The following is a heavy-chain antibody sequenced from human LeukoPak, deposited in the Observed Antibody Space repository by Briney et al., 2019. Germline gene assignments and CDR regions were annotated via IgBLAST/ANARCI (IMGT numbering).Heavy chain of an antibody. Sequence: SETLSLTCTVSGGSISRSSYYWSWIRQPPGKGLEWIGYMYNSGSTNYNPSLKSRVTISIDTSKNQFSLKLSSVTAADTAVHYCARGYFGVVISNWFDPWGQGTLVTVSS. CDR3: ARGYFGVVISNWFDP. CDR2: MYNSGST. CDR1: GGSISRSSYY. V-gene: IGHV4-61*01. J-gene: IGHJ5*02. D-gene: IGHD3-3*01.